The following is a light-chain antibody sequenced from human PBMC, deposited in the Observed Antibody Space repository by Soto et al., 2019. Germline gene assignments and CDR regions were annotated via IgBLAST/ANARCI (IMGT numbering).Light chain of an antibody. CDR3: QQYNIWPPYT. CDR1: QRISSN. J-gene: IGKJ2*01. V-gene: IGKV3-15*01. CDR2: GAS. Sequence: EIVMTQSPATLSVSPGERATLYCKASQRISSNLAWYQQKPGQPPRLLIYGASTRATGIPARFSGSGSGTEFTLTISVLQSEDFALYYCQQYNIWPPYTFGQGTKLEIK.